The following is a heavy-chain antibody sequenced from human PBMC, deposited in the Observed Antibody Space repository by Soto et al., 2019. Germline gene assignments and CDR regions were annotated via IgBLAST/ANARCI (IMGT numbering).Heavy chain of an antibody. Sequence: GGSLRLSCAASGFTFSSYDMHWVRQATGKGLEWVSAIGTAGDTYYPGSVKGRFTISRENAKNSLYLQMNSLRAGDTAVYYCVSSTAGWGGYAFDIWGQGTMVTVS. J-gene: IGHJ3*02. CDR3: VSSTAGWGGYAFDI. V-gene: IGHV3-13*01. CDR1: GFTFSSYD. CDR2: IGTAGDT. D-gene: IGHD3-16*01.